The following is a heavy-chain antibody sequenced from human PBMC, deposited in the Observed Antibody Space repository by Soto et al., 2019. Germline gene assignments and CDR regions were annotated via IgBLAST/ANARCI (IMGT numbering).Heavy chain of an antibody. J-gene: IGHJ6*02. Sequence: GGSLRLSCAASGFTFSSYGMHWVRQAPGKGLEWVAVISYDGSNKYYADSVKGRFTISRDNSKNTLYLQMNSLRAEDTAVDYCAKDHGDYYDSSGYYYYYGMDVWGQGTMVTVSS. CDR2: ISYDGSNK. CDR3: AKDHGDYYDSSGYYYYYGMDV. CDR1: GFTFSSYG. D-gene: IGHD3-22*01. V-gene: IGHV3-30*18.